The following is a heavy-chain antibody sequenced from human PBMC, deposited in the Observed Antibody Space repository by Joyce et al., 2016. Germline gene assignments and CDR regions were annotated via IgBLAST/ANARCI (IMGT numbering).Heavy chain of an antibody. CDR1: GFTFDIYW. J-gene: IGHJ4*02. D-gene: IGHD3-10*01. CDR2: INQDGNER. Sequence: EVQLVESGGGLVQPGGSLRLSCAASGFTFDIYWMTWVRQAPGKGLEWVANINQDGNERYDVDSARGRFTISRDNSKNSLHLQMDSLRDDDTAMYYCAIDSGEGWGQGTLVTVSS. CDR3: AIDSGEG. V-gene: IGHV3-7*03.